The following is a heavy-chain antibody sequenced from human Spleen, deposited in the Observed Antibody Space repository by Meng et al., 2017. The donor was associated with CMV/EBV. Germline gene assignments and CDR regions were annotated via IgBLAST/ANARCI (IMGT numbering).Heavy chain of an antibody. D-gene: IGHD1-7*01. CDR2: IYYSGST. CDR1: GGSISSSSYY. Sequence: LQLQEAAPGLVKPSETLSLTCTVSGGSISSSSYYWGWMRQPPGKGLEWIGSIYYSGSTYYNPSLKSRVTISVDTSKNQFSPKLSSVTAADTAVYYCARELELQRGGWFDPWGQGTLVTVSS. V-gene: IGHV4-39*07. CDR3: ARELELQRGGWFDP. J-gene: IGHJ5*02.